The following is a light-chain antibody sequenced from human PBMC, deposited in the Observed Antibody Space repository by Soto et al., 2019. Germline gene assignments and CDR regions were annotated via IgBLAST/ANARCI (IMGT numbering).Light chain of an antibody. CDR3: QSYDSSLSGWL. Sequence: QSVLTQPPSVSGAPGQRVTISCTWSSYNIGAGYNVHWYQQVPGTAPKLLIYGDSNRPSGVPDRFSGSKSGTSASLAITGLQAEDEADYYCQSYDSSLSGWLFGGGTKLTVL. J-gene: IGLJ3*02. V-gene: IGLV1-40*01. CDR2: GDS. CDR1: SYNIGAGYN.